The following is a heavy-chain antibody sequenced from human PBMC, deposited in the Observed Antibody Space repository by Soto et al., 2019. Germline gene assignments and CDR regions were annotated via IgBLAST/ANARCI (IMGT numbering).Heavy chain of an antibody. CDR1: GGSISSYY. V-gene: IGHV4-59*08. D-gene: IGHD3-3*01. Sequence: SETLSLTCTVSGGSISSYYWSWIRQPPGKGLEWIGYIYYSGSTNYNPSLKSRVTISVDTSKNQSSLKLSSVTAADTAVYYCARLGQGGFLEWFSTQYYYYYYMDVWGKGTTVTVSS. J-gene: IGHJ6*03. CDR3: ARLGQGGFLEWFSTQYYYYYYMDV. CDR2: IYYSGST.